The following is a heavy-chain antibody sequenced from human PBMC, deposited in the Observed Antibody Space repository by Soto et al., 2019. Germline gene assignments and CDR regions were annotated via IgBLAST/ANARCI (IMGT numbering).Heavy chain of an antibody. CDR2: IYYSGST. J-gene: IGHJ5*02. CDR1: GGSISTYY. CDR3: ARMGLKVAAARGGKKYNWFDP. V-gene: IGHV4-59*01. Sequence: SETLSLTCTVSGGSISTYYWSWVRQPPGKGLEWIGYIYYSGSTNYNPSLNSRVTISVDTSKNQFSLKLSSVTAADTAVYYCARMGLKVAAARGGKKYNWFDPWGQGTLVTVSS. D-gene: IGHD6-13*01.